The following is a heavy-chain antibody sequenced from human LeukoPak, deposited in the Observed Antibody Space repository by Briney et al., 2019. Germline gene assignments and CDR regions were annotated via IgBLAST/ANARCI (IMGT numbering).Heavy chain of an antibody. Sequence: SGTLSLTCTVSGDSINSLDLWSWIRQPPGKGLEWIGSIYDSGSTYYNPSLKSRVTISVDTSKNQFSLKLNSVTAADTAVYYCARHYGPWGQGTLVTVSS. CDR3: ARHYGP. J-gene: IGHJ5*02. D-gene: IGHD3-10*01. V-gene: IGHV4-39*01. CDR2: IYDSGST. CDR1: GDSINSLDL.